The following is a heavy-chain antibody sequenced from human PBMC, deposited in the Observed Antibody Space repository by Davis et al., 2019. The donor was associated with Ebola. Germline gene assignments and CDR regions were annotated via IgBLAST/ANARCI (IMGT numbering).Heavy chain of an antibody. V-gene: IGHV4-4*02. CDR2: IYHSGST. Sequence: MPSETLSLTCAVSGGSISSSNWWRWVRQPPGKGLEWIGEIYHSGSTNYNPSLKSRVTISVDTSKNQFSLKLSSVTAADTAVYYCARGDRGSYVAGHWGQGTLVTVSS. D-gene: IGHD1-26*01. CDR3: ARGDRGSYVAGH. J-gene: IGHJ4*02. CDR1: GGSISSSNW.